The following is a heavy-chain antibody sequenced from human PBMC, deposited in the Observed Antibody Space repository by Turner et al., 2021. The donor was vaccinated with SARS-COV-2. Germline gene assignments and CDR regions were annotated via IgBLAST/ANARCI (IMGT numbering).Heavy chain of an antibody. D-gene: IGHD3-22*01. Sequence: QVQLQESGPGLVRPSETLSLTCTVSGGSISSSSYYWGWIRQPPGKGLEWIGSIYYSGSTYHNPSLKSRVTISVDTSKNQFSLKLSSVTAADTAVYYCARNSPKWYYYDSSGYYDYWGQGTLVTVSS. J-gene: IGHJ4*02. CDR2: IYYSGST. CDR1: GGSISSSSYY. CDR3: ARNSPKWYYYDSSGYYDY. V-gene: IGHV4-39*01.